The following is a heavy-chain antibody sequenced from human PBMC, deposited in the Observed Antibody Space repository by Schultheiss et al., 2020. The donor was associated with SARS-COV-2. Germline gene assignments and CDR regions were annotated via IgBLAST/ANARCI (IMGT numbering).Heavy chain of an antibody. Sequence: ASVKVSCKASGYTFTSYDINWVRQATGQGLEWMGWMNPNSGNTGYAQKFQGRVTMTRNTSISTAYMELSSLRSEDTAVYYCARAIVVPAAIKGDYFDYWGQGTLVTVSS. J-gene: IGHJ4*02. CDR1: GYTFTSYD. CDR2: MNPNSGNT. D-gene: IGHD2-2*01. CDR3: ARAIVVPAAIKGDYFDY. V-gene: IGHV1-8*01.